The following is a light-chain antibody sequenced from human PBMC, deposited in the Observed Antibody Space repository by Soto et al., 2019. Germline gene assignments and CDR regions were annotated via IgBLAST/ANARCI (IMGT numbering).Light chain of an antibody. CDR1: SSNIGAVFE. V-gene: IGLV1-40*01. J-gene: IGLJ1*01. CDR3: QSYDSSLSASYV. Sequence: LTQPRSGSGAPGQMVNISCTWCSSNIGAVFEVHWYQHLPGKAPQLLIYGNTNRPSGVPDRFSGSKSGTSASLAITGLQAQDEADYYCQSYDSSLSASYVFGGGTKVTVL. CDR2: GNT.